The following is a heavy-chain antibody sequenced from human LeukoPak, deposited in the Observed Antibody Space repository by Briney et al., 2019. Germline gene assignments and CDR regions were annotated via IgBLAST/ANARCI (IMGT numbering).Heavy chain of an antibody. Sequence: GGSLRLSCVASRFSFSSYSVNWVHQAPGKGLEWVSSVSGSSSYIYYADSVKGRFTISRDNAKNSLYLQMNSLRPEDTAVYYCAREGPGVGTRFDYWGQGTLVTVSS. CDR2: VSGSSSYI. V-gene: IGHV3-21*01. J-gene: IGHJ4*02. CDR1: RFSFSSYS. CDR3: AREGPGVGTRFDY. D-gene: IGHD3-10*01.